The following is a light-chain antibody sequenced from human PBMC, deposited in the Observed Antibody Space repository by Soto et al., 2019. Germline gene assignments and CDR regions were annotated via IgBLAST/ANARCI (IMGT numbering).Light chain of an antibody. CDR3: SSYTGSSTPV. J-gene: IGLJ3*02. V-gene: IGLV2-14*01. Sequence: QSALTQPASVSGSPGQSITISCTGTSSDVGGYNYVSWYQHHPGKAPKLMIYEVSNRPSGVSNRFSGSKSGNTASLTISGLQAEDEADYYCSSYTGSSTPVFGRGTKLTVL. CDR1: SSDVGGYNY. CDR2: EVS.